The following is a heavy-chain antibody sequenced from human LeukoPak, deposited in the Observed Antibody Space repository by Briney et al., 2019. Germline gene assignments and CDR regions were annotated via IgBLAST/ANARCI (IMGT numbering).Heavy chain of an antibody. CDR1: GYSFSTYT. V-gene: IGHV1-3*01. D-gene: IGHD5-24*01. J-gene: IGHJ4*02. CDR2: INAGNGNT. Sequence: GASVKVSCKASGYSFSTYTMNWVRQAPGQRLEWMGWINAGNGNTKYSQKFQGRVTITRDTSASTAYMEMRGLRSEDTAVYYCAREIDRDDYNRFFDYWGQGTLVTVSS. CDR3: AREIDRDDYNRFFDY.